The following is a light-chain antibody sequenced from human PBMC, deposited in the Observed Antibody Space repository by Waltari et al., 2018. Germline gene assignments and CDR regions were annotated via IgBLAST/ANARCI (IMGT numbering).Light chain of an antibody. Sequence: IQLTQSPSSLSASVGDRVTITCRASQSVTSYLNWYQQKPGKAPKLLIHTASTLQSGVPSRFSGSGSGTAFTLTISSLQPEDFATYYCQQSYSVPRTFGPGTKVGVK. CDR2: TAS. J-gene: IGKJ3*01. CDR3: QQSYSVPRT. CDR1: QSVTSY. V-gene: IGKV1-39*01.